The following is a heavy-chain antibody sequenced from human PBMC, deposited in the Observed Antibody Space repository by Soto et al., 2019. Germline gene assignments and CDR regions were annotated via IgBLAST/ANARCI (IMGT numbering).Heavy chain of an antibody. D-gene: IGHD5-12*01. Sequence: EVQLLESGGGLVQPGGSLRLSCAASGFTFSSYAMSWVRQAPGKGLEWVSSMSAGGGSTYYADSVKGRFTISRDNSKNPLYLQMNSLRDEDTAVYYCEKGDSGFDYPHYYGMDVWGQGTTVTVSS. J-gene: IGHJ6*02. CDR3: EKGDSGFDYPHYYGMDV. CDR2: MSAGGGST. CDR1: GFTFSSYA. V-gene: IGHV3-23*01.